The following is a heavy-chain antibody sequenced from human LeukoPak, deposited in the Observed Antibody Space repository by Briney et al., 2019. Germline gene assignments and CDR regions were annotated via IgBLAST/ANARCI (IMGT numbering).Heavy chain of an antibody. J-gene: IGHJ4*02. CDR2: ISASGFST. Sequence: GGTLRLSCAASGFTFSNYGMAWVRQAPGKGLEWVSAISASGFSTYYGDSVKGRFSISRDNSKSTLYLQMNSLTAEDTAIYYCAKAPGPGNYYDISGYYYFDYWGQGTLVTVSS. CDR1: GFTFSNYG. V-gene: IGHV3-23*01. D-gene: IGHD3-22*01. CDR3: AKAPGPGNYYDISGYYYFDY.